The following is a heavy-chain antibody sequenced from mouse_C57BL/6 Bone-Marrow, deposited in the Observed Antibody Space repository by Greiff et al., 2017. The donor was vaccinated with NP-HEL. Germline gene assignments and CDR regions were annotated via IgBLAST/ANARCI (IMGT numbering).Heavy chain of an antibody. V-gene: IGHV6-3*01. CDR1: GFTFSNYW. CDR2: IRLKSDNYAT. J-gene: IGHJ4*01. D-gene: IGHD1-1*01. Sequence: EVQLQESGGGLVQPGGSMKLSCVASGFTFSNYWMNWVRQSPEKGLEWVAQIRLKSDNYATHYAESVKGRFTISRDDSKSSVYLQMNNLRAEDTGIYYCTAHTTVVANYYAMDYWGQGTSVTVSS. CDR3: TAHTTVVANYYAMDY.